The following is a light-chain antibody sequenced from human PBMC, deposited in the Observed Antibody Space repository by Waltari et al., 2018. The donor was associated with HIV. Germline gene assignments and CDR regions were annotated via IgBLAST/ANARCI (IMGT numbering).Light chain of an antibody. CDR3: SSYSSSSTVL. CDR2: EVS. V-gene: IGLV2-14*01. J-gene: IGLJ3*02. CDR1: SSDVGGYNY. Sequence: QSALTQPASVSGSPGQSITISCTGTSSDVGGYNYVSWYQQHPGKVPKLMIYEVSNRPSGVSNRFSGSKSGNTASLNISGLQAEDEADYCCSSYSSSSTVLFGGGTKLTVL.